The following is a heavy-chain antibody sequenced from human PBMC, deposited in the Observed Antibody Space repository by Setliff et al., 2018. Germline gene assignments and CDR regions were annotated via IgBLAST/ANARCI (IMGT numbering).Heavy chain of an antibody. CDR1: GVSFSDYY. Sequence: SETLSLTCTVYGVSFSDYYWGWVRQSPGKGLDWIGEINHSGTTNYDPSLEGRISISVDTSKRQFSLKLSSVTAADMAVYYCARAQVVFAISAPAWYFEIWGRGTQVTV. D-gene: IGHD2-21*01. V-gene: IGHV4-34*01. J-gene: IGHJ2*01. CDR3: ARAQVVFAISAPAWYFEI. CDR2: INHSGTT.